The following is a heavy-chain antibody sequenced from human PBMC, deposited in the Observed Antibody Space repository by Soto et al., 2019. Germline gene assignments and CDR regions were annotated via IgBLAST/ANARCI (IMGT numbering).Heavy chain of an antibody. J-gene: IGHJ4*02. D-gene: IGHD3-16*01. CDR3: VRRGDDY. CDR1: GFTFGSYW. Sequence: EVQLVESGGGLVQPGGSLTLSCAASGFTFGSYWMGWVRQAPGKGLEWVAKIKQDGSEKYYMDSVKGRFTISRDNDKKSLYMQVNSLRADDTALYYWVRRGDDYLGQGTLVTVSS. V-gene: IGHV3-7*02. CDR2: IKQDGSEK.